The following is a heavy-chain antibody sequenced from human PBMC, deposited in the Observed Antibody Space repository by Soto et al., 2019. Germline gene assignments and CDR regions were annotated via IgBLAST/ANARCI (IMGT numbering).Heavy chain of an antibody. Sequence: HLQLQESGPGLVKPSETLSLTCTVSGGSISITAYYWGWIRQPPGKGLEWIGTIYYNGSTYYNPSLKTRVTRSVARSKNPSSLKLSSVTAADTAVYYCGRLYETYDHIWGSYRSDAFDIWGQGTVVTVSS. CDR2: IYYNGST. J-gene: IGHJ3*02. CDR3: GRLYETYDHIWGSYRSDAFDI. D-gene: IGHD3-16*02. V-gene: IGHV4-39*01. CDR1: GGSISITAYY.